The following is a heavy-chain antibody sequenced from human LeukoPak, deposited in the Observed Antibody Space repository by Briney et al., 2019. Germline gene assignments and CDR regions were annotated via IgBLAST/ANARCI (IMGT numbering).Heavy chain of an antibody. Sequence: PGGSLRLSCAASGFTFSSYAMSWVRQAPGKGQEWVANIKQDGSETYYVHSVKGRFTISRDNAKNSLYLQMNSLRAEDTAVYYCARAPLDTAMDIFDYWGQGTLVTVSS. CDR2: IKQDGSET. J-gene: IGHJ4*02. V-gene: IGHV3-7*01. CDR1: GFTFSSYA. CDR3: ARAPLDTAMDIFDY. D-gene: IGHD5-18*01.